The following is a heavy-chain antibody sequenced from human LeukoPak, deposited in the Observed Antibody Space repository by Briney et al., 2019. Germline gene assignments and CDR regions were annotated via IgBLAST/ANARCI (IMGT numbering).Heavy chain of an antibody. CDR2: IIPIFGTA. CDR1: GGTFSSYA. D-gene: IGHD3-10*01. J-gene: IGHJ5*02. CDR3: ARRLQDPLVRGVNGDNWFDP. V-gene: IGHV1-69*05. Sequence: SVKVSCKASGGTFSSYAISWVRQAPGQGLEWMGGIIPIFGTASYAQKFQGRVTITTDESTSTAYMELSSLRSEDTAVYYCARRLQDPLVRGVNGDNWFDPWGQGTLVTVSS.